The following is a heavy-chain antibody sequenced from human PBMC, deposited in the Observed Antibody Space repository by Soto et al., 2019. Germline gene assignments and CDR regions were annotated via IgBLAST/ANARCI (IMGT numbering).Heavy chain of an antibody. CDR1: GFTFSSYA. CDR3: AKDRVVVITYFDY. V-gene: IGHV3-23*01. CDR2: ISGSGGST. J-gene: IGHJ4*02. D-gene: IGHD3-22*01. Sequence: GGSLRLSCAASGFTFSSYAMSWVRQAPGKGLEWVSAISGSGGSTYYADSVKGRFTISRDNSKNTLYLQMNSLRAQDTAVYYCAKDRVVVITYFDYWGQGTLVTVSS.